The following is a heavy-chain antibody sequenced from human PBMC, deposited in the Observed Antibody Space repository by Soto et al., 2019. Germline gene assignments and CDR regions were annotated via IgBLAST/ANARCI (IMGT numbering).Heavy chain of an antibody. Sequence: GGPLRLSCAASGFTFSSYSMNWVRQAPGKGLEWVSSISSSSSYIYYADSVKGRFTISRDNAKNSLYLQMNSLRAEDTAVYYCARGNGAGYYYYMDVWGKGTTVTVSS. D-gene: IGHD2-8*01. J-gene: IGHJ6*03. CDR3: ARGNGAGYYYYMDV. CDR1: GFTFSSYS. CDR2: ISSSSSYI. V-gene: IGHV3-21*01.